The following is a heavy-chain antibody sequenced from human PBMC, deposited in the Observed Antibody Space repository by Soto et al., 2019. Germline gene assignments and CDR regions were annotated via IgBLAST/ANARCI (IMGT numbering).Heavy chain of an antibody. CDR2: IHYSGSI. J-gene: IGHJ6*02. CDR1: GGSISYEYYH. V-gene: IGHV4-30-4*08. CDR3: AREDDRGDRDYYGLDV. D-gene: IGHD2-21*02. Sequence: QVQLQQSGPGLVKPSQTLSLTCTVSGGSISYEYYHWTWIRQSPGQGLEWIGYIHYSGSIIYNPSFKRRVTISVDTSKNQFSLQLSSVTAADTAVYFCAREDDRGDRDYYGLDVWGQGTTVTVSS.